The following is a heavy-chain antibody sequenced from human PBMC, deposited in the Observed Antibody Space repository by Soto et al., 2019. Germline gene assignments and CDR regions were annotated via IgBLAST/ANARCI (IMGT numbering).Heavy chain of an antibody. CDR2: INSDGSST. V-gene: IGHV3-74*01. J-gene: IGHJ3*02. CDR3: ARGRRIRVGATDAFDI. CDR1: GFTFSSYW. D-gene: IGHD1-26*01. Sequence: GGSLRLSCAASGFTFSSYWMHWVRQAPGKGLVWVPRINSDGSSTSYADSVKGRFTISRDNAKNTLYLQMNSLRAEDTAVYYCARGRRIRVGATDAFDIWGQGTMVTVSS.